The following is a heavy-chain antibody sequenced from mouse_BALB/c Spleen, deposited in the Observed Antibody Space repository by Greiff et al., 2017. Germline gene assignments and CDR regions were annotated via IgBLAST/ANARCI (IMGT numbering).Heavy chain of an antibody. CDR3: ARDTGDYGSPYYCDY. Sequence: VESGGGLVQPGGSLRLSCATSGFTFTDYYMSWVRQPPGKALEWLGFIRNKANGYTTEYSASVKGRFTISRDNSQSILYLQMNTLRAEDSATYYCARDTGDYGSPYYCDYWGQGTTLTVSS. V-gene: IGHV7-3*02. D-gene: IGHD1-1*01. CDR2: IRNKANGYTT. J-gene: IGHJ2*01. CDR1: GFTFTDYY.